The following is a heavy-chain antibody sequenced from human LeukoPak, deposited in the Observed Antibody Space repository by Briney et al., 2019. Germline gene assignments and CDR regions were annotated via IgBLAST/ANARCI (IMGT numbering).Heavy chain of an antibody. D-gene: IGHD6-19*01. J-gene: IGHJ4*02. CDR3: ARDCGSGLDY. CDR1: GGSISSYY. CDR2: IYHSGST. Sequence: SETLSLTCTVSGGSISSYYWSWIRQPPGKGLEWIGYIYHSGSTNYNPSLKSRVTISVDTSKNQFSLKLSSVTAADTAVYYCARDCGSGLDYWGQGTLVTVSS. V-gene: IGHV4-59*01.